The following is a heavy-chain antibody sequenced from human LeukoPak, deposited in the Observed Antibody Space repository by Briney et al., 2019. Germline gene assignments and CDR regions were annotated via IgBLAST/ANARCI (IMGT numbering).Heavy chain of an antibody. CDR3: ARRAVAGTGSFAVAFDI. CDR2: IYYSGST. J-gene: IGHJ3*02. V-gene: IGHV4-59*01. Sequence: SETLSLTCAVYGGSFSGYYWSWIRQPPGKGLEWIGYIYYSGSTNYNPSLKSRVTISVDTSKNQFSLELSSVTAADTAVHYCARRAVAGTGSFAVAFDIWGQGTMVTVSS. CDR1: GGSFSGYY. D-gene: IGHD6-19*01.